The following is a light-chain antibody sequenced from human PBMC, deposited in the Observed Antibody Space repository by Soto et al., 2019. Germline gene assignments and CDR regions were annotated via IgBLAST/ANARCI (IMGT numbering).Light chain of an antibody. V-gene: IGKV3-20*01. CDR3: KQYAVSPIT. CDR2: GAS. Sequence: EIVLTQSPGTLSLSPGERATLSCRASQSVSSSYLAWYQQKPGQAPRLLIYGASNRATGIQDRFSGTGSGTDFTLTIRRLEPGDFAVYYCKQYAVSPITFGQGTRLEIK. J-gene: IGKJ5*01. CDR1: QSVSSSY.